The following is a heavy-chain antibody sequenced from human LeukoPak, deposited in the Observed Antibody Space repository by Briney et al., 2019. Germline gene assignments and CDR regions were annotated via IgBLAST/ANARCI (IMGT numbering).Heavy chain of an antibody. CDR2: IYPADSDT. V-gene: IGHV5-51*01. CDR1: GYNFVNFW. Sequence: PGESLKISCKASGYNFVNFWIGWVRQMPGKGLEWMGIIYPADSDTKYSPSFQDQVTISVDTSINTVYLQWSNLEASDTAMYYCARQYRMDVWGQGTMAIISS. CDR3: ARQYRMDV. D-gene: IGHD3-16*02. J-gene: IGHJ6*02.